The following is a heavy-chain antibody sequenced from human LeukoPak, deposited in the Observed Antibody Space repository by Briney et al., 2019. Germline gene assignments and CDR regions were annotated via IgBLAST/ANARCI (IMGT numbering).Heavy chain of an antibody. CDR3: VRQGLQARWFDP. Sequence: SETLSLTCAVYGGSFSGYYWSWIRQPPGKGLEWIGEINHSGSTNYNPSLKSRLTISVDTSKNHFSLKLGSLTAADTAVYYCVRQGLQARWFDPWGQGTLVTVAS. J-gene: IGHJ5*02. V-gene: IGHV4-34*01. CDR1: GGSFSGYY. CDR2: INHSGST. D-gene: IGHD1-26*01.